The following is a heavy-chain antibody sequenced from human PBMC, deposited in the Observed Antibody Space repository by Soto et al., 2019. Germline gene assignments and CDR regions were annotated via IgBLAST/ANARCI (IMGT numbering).Heavy chain of an antibody. CDR2: ISAHNGNT. CDR3: ARGRYGDY. J-gene: IGHJ4*02. Sequence: QVHLVQSGAEVKKPGASVKVSCQASGYAFTTYGITWVRQAPGQGLEWMGWISAHNGNTNYAQKLQGRVTVTRDTSTITAYMELRSLRSDDTAVYYCARGRYGDYWGQGALVTFSS. D-gene: IGHD1-1*01. CDR1: GYAFTTYG. V-gene: IGHV1-18*01.